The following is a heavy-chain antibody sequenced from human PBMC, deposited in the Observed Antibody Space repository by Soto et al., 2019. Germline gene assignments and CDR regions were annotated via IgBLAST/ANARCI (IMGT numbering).Heavy chain of an antibody. J-gene: IGHJ1*01. CDR2: IYYSGST. CDR1: GGSISSYY. Sequence: PSETLSLTCTVSGGSISSYYWSWMRQPPGKGLEWIGDIYYSGSTDYNPSLKGRVTISVDTSKNQFSLQLTSVTAADTAVYYCARFQQYFQHWGQGTLVTVSS. V-gene: IGHV4-59*08. CDR3: ARFQQYFQH.